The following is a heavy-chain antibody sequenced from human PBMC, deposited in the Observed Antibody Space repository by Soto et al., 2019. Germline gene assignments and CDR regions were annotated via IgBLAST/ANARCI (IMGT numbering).Heavy chain of an antibody. Sequence: TGGSLRLSCAASGFTFSSYEMNWVRQAPGKGLEWVSYISSSGSTIYYADSVKGRFTISRDNAKNSLYLQMNSLRAEDTAVYYCARDPTSAAAGNNYYYYGMDVWGQGTTVTVSS. CDR2: ISSSGSTI. D-gene: IGHD6-13*01. CDR3: ARDPTSAAAGNNYYYYGMDV. V-gene: IGHV3-48*03. CDR1: GFTFSSYE. J-gene: IGHJ6*02.